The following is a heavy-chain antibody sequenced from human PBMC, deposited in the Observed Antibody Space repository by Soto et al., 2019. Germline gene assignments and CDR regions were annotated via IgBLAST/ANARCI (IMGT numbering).Heavy chain of an antibody. CDR1: GFTFDDYG. J-gene: IGHJ4*02. Sequence: GESLKISCAASGFTFDDYGMSWVRQAPGKGLEWVSGINWNGGSTGYADSVKGRFTISRDNAKNSLYLQMNSLRAEDTAVYYCSKSLGATRTFDYWGQGTLVTVSS. CDR3: SKSLGATRTFDY. V-gene: IGHV3-20*04. D-gene: IGHD1-26*01. CDR2: INWNGGST.